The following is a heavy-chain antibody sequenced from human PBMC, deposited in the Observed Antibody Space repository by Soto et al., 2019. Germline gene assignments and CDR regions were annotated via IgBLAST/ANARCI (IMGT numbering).Heavy chain of an antibody. CDR3: ARDGRKELWAEGLNAMDV. J-gene: IGHJ6*02. CDR1: AYSYTSYG. CDR2: ISAYNGQT. Sequence: QVQLVQSGPEVKKPGASVNVSCKASAYSYTSYGISWVRQAPGQGLEWMGWISAYNGQTNYAQKFRGRVTFTTDASTSTAFMQLRSLRSDDTAMYYCARDGRKELWAEGLNAMDVWDQGTTVTV. V-gene: IGHV1-18*01. D-gene: IGHD3-16*01.